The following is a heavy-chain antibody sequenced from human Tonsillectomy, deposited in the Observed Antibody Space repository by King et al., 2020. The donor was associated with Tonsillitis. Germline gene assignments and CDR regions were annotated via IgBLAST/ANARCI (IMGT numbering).Heavy chain of an antibody. V-gene: IGHV3-9*01. D-gene: IGHD3-10*01. Sequence: VQLVESGGGFVQPGRSLRLSCAASGFTFDDYAMHWVRQAPGKGLEWVSGINWKSGGIGYADSVKGRFTISRDNAKNSLYLQMNSLRAEDTALYYCVKDGDYYGLGSYGFDYWGQGTLVTVSS. CDR1: GFTFDDYA. CDR2: INWKSGGI. CDR3: VKDGDYYGLGSYGFDY. J-gene: IGHJ4*02.